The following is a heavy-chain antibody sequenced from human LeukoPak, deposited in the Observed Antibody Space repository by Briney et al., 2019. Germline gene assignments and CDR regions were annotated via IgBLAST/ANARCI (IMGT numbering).Heavy chain of an antibody. V-gene: IGHV3-21*01. CDR1: GFTLSSYS. CDR2: ISSSSSYI. Sequence: TGGSLRLSCAASGFTLSSYSMNWVRQAPGKGLEWVSSISSSSSYIHYADSVKGRFTISRDNAKNSLYLQMNSLRAEDTAVYYCASPLYSSSSVWGQGTLVTVSS. D-gene: IGHD6-6*01. J-gene: IGHJ4*02. CDR3: ASPLYSSSSV.